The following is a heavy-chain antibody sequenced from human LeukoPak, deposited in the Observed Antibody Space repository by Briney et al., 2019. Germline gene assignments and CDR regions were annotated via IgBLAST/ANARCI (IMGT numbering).Heavy chain of an antibody. J-gene: IGHJ4*02. CDR2: INHSGST. V-gene: IGHV4-34*01. CDR1: GGSFSGHY. Sequence: SETLSLTCAVSGGSFSGHYWSWIRQPPGKGLEWIGGINHSGSTNYNPSLESRVTISVDTSKNHFSLKLSSVTAADTAVYYCASGQYYDLWSGYYVDWGQGTLVTVSA. CDR3: ASGQYYDLWSGYYVD. D-gene: IGHD3-3*01.